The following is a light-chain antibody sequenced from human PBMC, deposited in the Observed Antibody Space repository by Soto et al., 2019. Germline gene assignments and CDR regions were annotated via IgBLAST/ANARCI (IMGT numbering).Light chain of an antibody. CDR3: QQRSNWPIT. CDR2: DAS. V-gene: IGKV3-11*01. Sequence: EIVLTQSPATLSLSPGERATLSCRASQSINSGYLAWYQQKPGQAPRLLIYDASNRATGIPARFSGSGSGTDFTLTISSLEPEDFAVYYCQQRSNWPITFGQGTRLEIK. J-gene: IGKJ5*01. CDR1: QSINSGY.